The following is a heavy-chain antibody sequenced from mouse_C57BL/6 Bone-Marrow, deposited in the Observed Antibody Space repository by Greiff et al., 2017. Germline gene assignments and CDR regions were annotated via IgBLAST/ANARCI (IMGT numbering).Heavy chain of an antibody. CDR3: ARQSNYGYAMDY. D-gene: IGHD2-5*01. CDR1: GYTFTNYW. CDR2: IYPGGGST. V-gene: IGHV1-63*01. Sequence: QVQLQQSGAELVRPGTSVKMSCKASGYTFTNYWIGWAKQRPGHGLEWIGDIYPGGGSTNYNEKFKGKATLTADKSSSTAYMQFSSLTSEDSAIYYCARQSNYGYAMDYWGQGTSVTVAS. J-gene: IGHJ4*01.